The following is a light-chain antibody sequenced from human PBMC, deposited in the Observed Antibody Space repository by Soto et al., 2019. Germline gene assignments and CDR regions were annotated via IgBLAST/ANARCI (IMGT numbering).Light chain of an antibody. CDR2: EAS. Sequence: DIQMSQSPSSLSASVGDSVTISCRASQNINTNFNWYQQKSGKAPSLLIYEASTFQSGVPSRFSGSGSGTDFTRAITNLQPEDFATYSCQQSFHTPYTLGQGTKLDI. CDR1: QNINTN. V-gene: IGKV1-39*01. J-gene: IGKJ2*01. CDR3: QQSFHTPYT.